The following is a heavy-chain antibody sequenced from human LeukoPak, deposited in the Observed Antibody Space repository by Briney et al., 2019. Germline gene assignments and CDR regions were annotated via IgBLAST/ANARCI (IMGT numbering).Heavy chain of an antibody. V-gene: IGHV3-21*04. J-gene: IGHJ3*02. CDR2: ISSSSSYI. Sequence: GGSLRLSCAASGFTFSSYSMNWVRQAPGKGLEWVSSISSSSSYIYYADSVKGRFTISRDNSKNTLYLQMNSLRAEDTAVYYCAKTLPYGSGSRDAFDIWGQGTMVTVSS. CDR1: GFTFSSYS. D-gene: IGHD3-10*01. CDR3: AKTLPYGSGSRDAFDI.